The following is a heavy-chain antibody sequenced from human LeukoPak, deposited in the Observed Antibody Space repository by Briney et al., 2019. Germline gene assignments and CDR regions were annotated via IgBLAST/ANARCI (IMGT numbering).Heavy chain of an antibody. V-gene: IGHV3-23*01. CDR3: AKDDSGGYFPDY. Sequence: GGSLRLSCAASGFTFNDYAMTWVRQAPGKGLEWVSAISGSGDSTYYADSVKGRFTTSRDNSKNTLYVEMSGLRAEDAAIYYCAKDDSGGYFPDYWGPGTLVTVSS. J-gene: IGHJ4*02. D-gene: IGHD3-22*01. CDR1: GFTFNDYA. CDR2: ISGSGDST.